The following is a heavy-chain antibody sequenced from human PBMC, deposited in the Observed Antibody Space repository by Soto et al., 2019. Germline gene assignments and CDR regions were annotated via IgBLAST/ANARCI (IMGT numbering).Heavy chain of an antibody. CDR3: AKTARSLYFDY. CDR1: GFTFSSYA. CDR2: ISGGGGRT. V-gene: IGHV3-23*01. J-gene: IGHJ4*02. Sequence: EVRLLESGGGLVQPGGSLRLSCAASGFTFSSYAMNWVRQAPGKGLEWVSVISGGGGRTYYAVSVKGRSSISRDNSNNTLCLQLNGLSAEDTAVYYWAKTARSLYFDYWGQGSLGTVSS.